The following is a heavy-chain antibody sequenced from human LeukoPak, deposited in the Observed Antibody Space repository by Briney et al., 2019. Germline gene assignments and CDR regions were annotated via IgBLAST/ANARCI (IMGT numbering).Heavy chain of an antibody. J-gene: IGHJ4*02. Sequence: ASVKVSCKVSRYTLTELSMHWVRQAPGKGLEWMGGFDPEDGETIYAQKFQGRVTMTEDTSTDTAYMELSSLRSEDTAVYYCATAPLAAAGRFDYWGQGTLVTVSS. V-gene: IGHV1-24*01. CDR2: FDPEDGET. CDR1: RYTLTELS. D-gene: IGHD6-13*01. CDR3: ATAPLAAAGRFDY.